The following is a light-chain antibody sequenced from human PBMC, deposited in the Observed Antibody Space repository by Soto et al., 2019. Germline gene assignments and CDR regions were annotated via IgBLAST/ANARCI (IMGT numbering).Light chain of an antibody. CDR3: SSYTSSSTPYV. CDR1: SSDVGGYNY. CDR2: DVS. J-gene: IGLJ1*01. Sequence: QCVLTQPASVSGAPRQSITISCTGTSSDVGGYNYVSWYQQHPGKAPKLMIYDVSNRPSGVSNRFSGSKSGNTASLTISGLQAEDEADYYCSSYTSSSTPYVFGTGTKVTVL. V-gene: IGLV2-14*01.